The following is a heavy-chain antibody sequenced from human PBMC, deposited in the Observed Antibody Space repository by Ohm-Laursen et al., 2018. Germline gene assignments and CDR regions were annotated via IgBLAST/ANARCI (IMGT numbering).Heavy chain of an antibody. CDR1: GGSISSYY. CDR2: IYYSGST. CDR3: ASRNCSYTSCYPQFDY. Sequence: SDTLSLTCTVSGGSISSYYWSWIRQPPGKGLEWIGYIYYSGSTNYNPSLKSRVTISVDTSKNQFSLKLSSVTAEDTAVYYCASRNCSYTSCYPQFDYWGQGTLVTVSS. V-gene: IGHV4-59*07. D-gene: IGHD2-2*01. J-gene: IGHJ4*02.